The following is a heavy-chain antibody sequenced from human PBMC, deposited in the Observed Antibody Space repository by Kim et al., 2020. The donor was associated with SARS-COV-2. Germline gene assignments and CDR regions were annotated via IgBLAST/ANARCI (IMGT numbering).Heavy chain of an antibody. Sequence: GGSLRLSCAASGFTFGAYAMHWVRQAPGKGLEWVSGIRWNSGSIGYADSVKGRFTISRDNAKNSLYLQMNSLRAEDTALYYCAKDHKLRFLEWLSFGCYFDDWGQGTLVTVSS. CDR2: IRWNSGSI. V-gene: IGHV3-9*01. J-gene: IGHJ4*02. CDR3: AKDHKLRFLEWLSFGCYFDD. CDR1: GFTFGAYA. D-gene: IGHD3-3*01.